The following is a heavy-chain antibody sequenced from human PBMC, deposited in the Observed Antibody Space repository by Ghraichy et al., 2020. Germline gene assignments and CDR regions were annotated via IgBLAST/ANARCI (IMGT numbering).Heavy chain of an antibody. CDR3: AKDKYGYCSGGSCFNFDY. CDR2: ISGSGGST. D-gene: IGHD2-15*01. J-gene: IGHJ4*02. V-gene: IGHV3-23*01. Sequence: GESLNISCAASGFTFSSYAMSWVRQAPGKGLEWVSAISGSGGSTYYADSVKGRFTISRDNSKNTLYLQMNSLRAEDTAVYYCAKDKYGYCSGGSCFNFDYWGQGTLVTVSS. CDR1: GFTFSSYA.